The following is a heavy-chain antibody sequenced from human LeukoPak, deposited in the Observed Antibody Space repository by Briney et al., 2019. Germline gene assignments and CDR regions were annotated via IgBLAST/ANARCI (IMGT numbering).Heavy chain of an antibody. CDR2: ISSSGSTI. CDR1: GFTFSSYE. V-gene: IGHV3-48*03. Sequence: GGSLRLSCAASGFTFSSYEMNWVRQAPGKGLEWVSYISSSGSTIYYADSVKGRFTISRDNSKNTLYLQMNSLRAEDTAVYYCAKEFYYGSGSYWGQGTLVTVSS. CDR3: AKEFYYGSGSY. D-gene: IGHD3-10*01. J-gene: IGHJ4*02.